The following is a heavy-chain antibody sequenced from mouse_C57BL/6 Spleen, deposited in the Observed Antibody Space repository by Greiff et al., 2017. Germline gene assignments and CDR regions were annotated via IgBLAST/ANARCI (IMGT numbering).Heavy chain of an antibody. CDR2: FHPYNDDT. Sequence: QVQLQHSGAELVKPGASVKMSCKASGYTFTTYPLAWMKQNHGKSLEWIGNFHPYNDDTKYNEKFKGKATLTVEKSSSTVYVELSRLTSDDSAVYYCARPYGSSPWFAYWGQGTLVTVSA. CDR1: GYTFTTYP. V-gene: IGHV1-47*01. D-gene: IGHD1-1*01. CDR3: ARPYGSSPWFAY. J-gene: IGHJ3*01.